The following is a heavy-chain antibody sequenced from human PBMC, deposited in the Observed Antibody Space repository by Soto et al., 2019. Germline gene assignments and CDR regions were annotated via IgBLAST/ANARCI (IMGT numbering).Heavy chain of an antibody. J-gene: IGHJ3*02. CDR2: ISSSSSTI. D-gene: IGHD4-17*01. V-gene: IGHV3-48*01. CDR1: GFTFSSYS. CDR3: ARGKFAYGGFDI. Sequence: EVQLVESGGGLVQPGGSLRLSCAASGFTFSSYSMNWVRQAPGKGLEWVSYISSSSSTIYYADSVKGRFTISRDNAKNSLYLQMNSLRAEDTAVYYCARGKFAYGGFDIWGQGTMFTVSS.